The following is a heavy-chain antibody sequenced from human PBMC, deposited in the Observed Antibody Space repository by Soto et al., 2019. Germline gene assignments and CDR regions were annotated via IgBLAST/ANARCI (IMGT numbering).Heavy chain of an antibody. Sequence: SETLSLTCTVSGGSISSYYWSWIRQPPGKGLEWIGYIYYSGSTNYNPSLKSRVTISVDTSKNQFSLKLSSVTAADTAVYYCARDSVPNSGYYYYYYGMDVWGQGTTVTVSS. CDR1: GGSISSYY. D-gene: IGHD1-26*01. J-gene: IGHJ6*02. CDR3: ARDSVPNSGYYYYYYGMDV. V-gene: IGHV4-59*01. CDR2: IYYSGST.